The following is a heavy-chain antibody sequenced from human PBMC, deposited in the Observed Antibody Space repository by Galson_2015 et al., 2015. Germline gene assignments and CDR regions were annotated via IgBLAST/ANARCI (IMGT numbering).Heavy chain of an antibody. V-gene: IGHV3-23*01. J-gene: IGHJ4*02. Sequence: SLRLSCAASGFTFSSDAMNWVRQAPGRGLEWVSTIVGSGSSSYYADSVKGRFTISRDNSKNTLYLQMNSLRAEDTAIYYCAKGPGGNHLTTDYWGQGTLVTVSS. CDR3: AKGPGGNHLTTDY. CDR1: GFTFSSDA. CDR2: IVGSGSSS. D-gene: IGHD1-14*01.